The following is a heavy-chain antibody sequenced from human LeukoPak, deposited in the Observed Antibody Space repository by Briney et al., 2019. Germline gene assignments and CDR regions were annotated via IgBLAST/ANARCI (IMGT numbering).Heavy chain of an antibody. Sequence: PSETLSLTCAVSGYSITSGYYWGWIRPPPGKGLEWIGTIYHSGSTYYNPSLKSRVIVSVDTSKNQFSLKLSSVTAADTAVYYCVRSPYYYYHMDVWGKGTSVTVSS. CDR1: GYSITSGYY. J-gene: IGHJ6*03. V-gene: IGHV4-38-2*01. CDR2: IYHSGST. CDR3: VRSPYYYYHMDV.